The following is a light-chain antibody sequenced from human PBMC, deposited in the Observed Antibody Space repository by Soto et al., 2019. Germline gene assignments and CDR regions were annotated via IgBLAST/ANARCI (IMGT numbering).Light chain of an antibody. CDR3: QSYDYSLSGPV. Sequence: QAVVTQPPSVSGAPGQRVTISCTGSSSNIGAGYDVHWYQQLPGTAPKLLIYGNNNRPSGVPDRFSGSKSGTSASLAITGLQAEDEADYYCQSYDYSLSGPVFGGGTKLTVL. J-gene: IGLJ2*01. CDR2: GNN. CDR1: SSNIGAGYD. V-gene: IGLV1-40*01.